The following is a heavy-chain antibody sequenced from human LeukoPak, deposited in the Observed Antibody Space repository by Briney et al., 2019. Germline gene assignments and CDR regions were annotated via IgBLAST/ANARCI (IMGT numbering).Heavy chain of an antibody. CDR2: IYYSGST. Sequence: SETLSLTCTVSGGSISSSNYYWAWIRQPPGKGLEWIGSIYYSGSTYYNPSLKRRVTISVDTSKNQFSLKLSSVTAADTAVYYCARRIIVATIDYWGQGTLVTVSS. D-gene: IGHD5-12*01. J-gene: IGHJ4*02. CDR1: GGSISSSNYY. CDR3: ARRIIVATIDY. V-gene: IGHV4-39*01.